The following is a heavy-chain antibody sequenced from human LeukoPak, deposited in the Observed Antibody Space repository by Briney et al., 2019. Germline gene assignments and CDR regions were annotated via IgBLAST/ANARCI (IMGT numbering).Heavy chain of an antibody. D-gene: IGHD3-22*01. Sequence: ASVKVSCKASGGTFSNYAINWVRQAPGQGLEWMGRINPNSGGTNYAQKFQGRVTMTRDTSISTAYMELSRLRSDDTAVYYCARVKYYYDSSGYYGVFDYWGQGTLVTVSS. J-gene: IGHJ4*02. CDR3: ARVKYYYDSSGYYGVFDY. CDR1: GGTFSNYA. V-gene: IGHV1-2*06. CDR2: INPNSGGT.